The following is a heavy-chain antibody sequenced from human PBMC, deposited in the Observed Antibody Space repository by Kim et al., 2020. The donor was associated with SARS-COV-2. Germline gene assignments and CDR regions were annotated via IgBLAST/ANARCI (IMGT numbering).Heavy chain of an antibody. J-gene: IGHJ4*02. D-gene: IGHD3-22*01. CDR3: ARGRVGVDYYDSSGYQYYFDY. V-gene: IGHV4-59*08. CDR1: GGSISSYY. Sequence: SETLSLTCTVSGGSISSYYWSWIRQPPGKGLEWIGYIYYSGSTNYNPSLKSRVTISVDTSKNQFSLKLSSVTAADTAVYYCARGRVGVDYYDSSGYQYYFDYWGQGTLVTVSS. CDR2: IYYSGST.